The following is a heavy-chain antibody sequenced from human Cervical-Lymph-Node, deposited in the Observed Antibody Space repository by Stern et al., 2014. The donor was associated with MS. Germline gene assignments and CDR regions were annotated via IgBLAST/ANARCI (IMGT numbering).Heavy chain of an antibody. D-gene: IGHD2-2*01. CDR3: ARDSSKGGSNY. CDR1: GFTFSSYG. J-gene: IGHJ4*02. V-gene: IGHV3-33*01. Sequence: VQLVASGGGVVQPGRSLRLACAASGFTFSSYGMHWVRQAPDQGLEWVAVIWYDGSNKYYADSVKGRFTISRDNSKNTLYLQMNSLRAEDTAVYYCARDSSKGGSNYWGQGTLVTVSS. CDR2: IWYDGSNK.